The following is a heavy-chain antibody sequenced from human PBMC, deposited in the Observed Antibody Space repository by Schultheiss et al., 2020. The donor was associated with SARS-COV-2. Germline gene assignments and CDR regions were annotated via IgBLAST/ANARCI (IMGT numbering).Heavy chain of an antibody. V-gene: IGHV4-61*02. Sequence: SQTLSLTCTVSGGSISSGSYYWSWIRQPAGKGLEWIGCIYTSGSTYYNPSLKSRVTISVDTSKNQFSLKLSSVTAADTAVYYCARDKGDDSSGYTYAFDIWGQGTMVTVSS. CDR2: IYTSGST. CDR3: ARDKGDDSSGYTYAFDI. J-gene: IGHJ3*02. CDR1: GGSISSGSYY. D-gene: IGHD3-22*01.